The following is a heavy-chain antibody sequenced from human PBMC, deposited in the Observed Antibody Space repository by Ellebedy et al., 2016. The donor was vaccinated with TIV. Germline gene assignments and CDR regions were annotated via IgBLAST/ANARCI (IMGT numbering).Heavy chain of an antibody. D-gene: IGHD4-17*01. CDR2: IYSGGST. Sequence: GESLKISCAASGFTFSSSYMSWVRQAPGQGLEWVSVIYSGGSTYYADSVKGRFTISRDNSKNTLYLQMNSLRAEDTAVYYCSTTVTPFYYYYYTMDVWGQGTTVTVSS. V-gene: IGHV3-53*01. J-gene: IGHJ6*02. CDR1: GFTFSSSY. CDR3: STTVTPFYYYYYTMDV.